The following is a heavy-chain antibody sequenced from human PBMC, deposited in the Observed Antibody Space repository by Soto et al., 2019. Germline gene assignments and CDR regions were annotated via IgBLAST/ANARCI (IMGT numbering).Heavy chain of an antibody. J-gene: IGHJ3*02. CDR1: GFTFTSSA. CDR2: IVVGSGNT. Sequence: ASVKVSCKASGFTFTSSAMQWVRQARGQRLEWIGWIVVGSGNTNYAQKFQERVTITRDMSTSTAYMELSSLRSEDTAVYYCAADPLELRFLEWSYDAFDIWGQGTMVT. D-gene: IGHD3-3*01. V-gene: IGHV1-58*02. CDR3: AADPLELRFLEWSYDAFDI.